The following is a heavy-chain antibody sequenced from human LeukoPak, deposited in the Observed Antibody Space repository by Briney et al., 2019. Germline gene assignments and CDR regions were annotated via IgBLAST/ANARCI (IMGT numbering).Heavy chain of an antibody. CDR2: IYHSGST. V-gene: IGHV4-61*01. Sequence: SETLSLTCTVSGGSISSSSYYWGWIRQPPGKGLEWIGYIYHSGSTNYNPSLKGRVTISVDTSKNQFSLKLNSVTAADTAVYYCARESVYSGRYYAFDIWGQGTMVTVSS. CDR1: GGSISSSSYY. CDR3: ARESVYSGRYYAFDI. D-gene: IGHD1-26*01. J-gene: IGHJ3*02.